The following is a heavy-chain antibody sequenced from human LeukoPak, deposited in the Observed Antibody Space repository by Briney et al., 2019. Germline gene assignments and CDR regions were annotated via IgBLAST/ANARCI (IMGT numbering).Heavy chain of an antibody. J-gene: IGHJ4*02. Sequence: PGGSLRLSCAASGFTFSSYSMTWVRQAPGKGLEWVSSISSSSSYIYYADSVKGRFTISRDNAKNSLYLQMNSLRAEDTAVYYCARETPPSYYDFWSGYDYWGQGTLVTVSS. CDR3: ARETPPSYYDFWSGYDY. D-gene: IGHD3-3*01. CDR2: ISSSSSYI. CDR1: GFTFSSYS. V-gene: IGHV3-21*01.